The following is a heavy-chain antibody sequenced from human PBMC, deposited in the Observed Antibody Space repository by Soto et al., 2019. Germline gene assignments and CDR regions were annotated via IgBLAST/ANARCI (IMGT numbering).Heavy chain of an antibody. J-gene: IGHJ6*04. D-gene: IGHD2-2*01. Sequence: EVQLVESGGGLVQPGGSLRLSCAASGFTFSSYSMNWVRQAPGKGLEWVSYISSSSSTIYYADSVKGRFTISRDNAKNSLYAKMNRLRGGDTGVYYCARDGGGGYCSTWGKGTTVTVSS. CDR2: ISSSSSTI. V-gene: IGHV3-48*01. CDR3: ARDGGGGYCST. CDR1: GFTFSSYS.